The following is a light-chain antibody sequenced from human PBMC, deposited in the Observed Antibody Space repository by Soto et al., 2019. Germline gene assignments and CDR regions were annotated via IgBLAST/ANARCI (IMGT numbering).Light chain of an antibody. Sequence: EIVLTQSPGTLSLYTGERAILSCRASQSVSSSYFAWYQQKPGQAPRLLIYGASSRATGIPDRFSGSGSGTDFTLTISRLEPEDFAVYYCQQYVTSQITFGPGTKEDIK. J-gene: IGKJ3*01. CDR1: QSVSSSY. V-gene: IGKV3-20*01. CDR2: GAS. CDR3: QQYVTSQIT.